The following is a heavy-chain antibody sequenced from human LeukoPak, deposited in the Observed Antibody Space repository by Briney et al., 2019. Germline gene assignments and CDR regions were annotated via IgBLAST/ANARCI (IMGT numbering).Heavy chain of an antibody. CDR2: INPNSGGT. V-gene: IGHV1-2*06. CDR3: ARGGREEVPAAPYYYYGMDV. CDR1: GGTFSSYA. Sequence: ASVKVSCKASGGTFSSYAISWVRQAPGQGLEWMGRINPNSGGTNYAQKFQGRVTMTRDTSISTAYMELSRLRSDDTAVYYCARGGREEVPAAPYYYYGMDVWGQGTTVTVSS. J-gene: IGHJ6*02. D-gene: IGHD2-2*01.